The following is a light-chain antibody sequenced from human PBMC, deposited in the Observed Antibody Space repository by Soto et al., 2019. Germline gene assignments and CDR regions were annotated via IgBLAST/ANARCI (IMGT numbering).Light chain of an antibody. J-gene: IGLJ1*01. Sequence: QSALTQPPSVSGSPGQSVTISCTGTSSDVGSYNRVSWYQQPPGTAPQLMIYDVSNRPSGVPDRFSGSKSGNAASLTITGLQAEDEADYYCSSYTSSSTYVFGTGTKLTVL. CDR1: SSDVGSYNR. CDR3: SSYTSSSTYV. V-gene: IGLV2-18*02. CDR2: DVS.